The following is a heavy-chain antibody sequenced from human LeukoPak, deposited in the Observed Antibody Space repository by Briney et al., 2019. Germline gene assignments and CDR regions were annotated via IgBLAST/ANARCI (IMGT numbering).Heavy chain of an antibody. CDR1: GYTFTGYY. CDR2: INPNSGGT. Sequence: ASVNVSCKASGYTFTGYYMHWVRRAPGQGLEWMGWINPNSGGTNYAQKFQGRVTMTRDTSISTAYMELSRLRSDDTAVYYCARDLGSTSLFDPWGQGTLVTVSS. D-gene: IGHD2-2*01. CDR3: ARDLGSTSLFDP. J-gene: IGHJ5*02. V-gene: IGHV1-2*02.